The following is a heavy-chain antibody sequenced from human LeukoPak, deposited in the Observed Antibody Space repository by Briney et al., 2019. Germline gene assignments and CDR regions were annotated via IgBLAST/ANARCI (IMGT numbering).Heavy chain of an antibody. CDR1: GGSISSGGHY. CDR3: ASRWELLYYFDY. D-gene: IGHD1-26*01. Sequence: SETLSLTCTVSGGSISSGGHYWSWIRQPPGKGLEWIGYIYHSGSTYYNPSLKSRVTISVDRSKNQFSLKLSSVTAADTAVYYCASRWELLYYFDYWGQGTLVTVSS. CDR2: IYHSGST. V-gene: IGHV4-30-2*01. J-gene: IGHJ4*02.